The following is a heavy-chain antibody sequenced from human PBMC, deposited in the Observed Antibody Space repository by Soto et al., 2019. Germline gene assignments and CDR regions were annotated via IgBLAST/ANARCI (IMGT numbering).Heavy chain of an antibody. V-gene: IGHV4-59*02. J-gene: IGHJ4*02. CDR1: GGSVTSYH. D-gene: IGHD6-19*01. Sequence: SETLSLTCFVSGGSVTSYHWSWIRQSPGKGLEWIAYTSYTGNTNYNPSLKGRVTISIDTSKKQVSLKLNSVTAADTAVYYCARNWFSVAGRFHFDYWGQGIPVTVSS. CDR3: ARNWFSVAGRFHFDY. CDR2: TSYTGNT.